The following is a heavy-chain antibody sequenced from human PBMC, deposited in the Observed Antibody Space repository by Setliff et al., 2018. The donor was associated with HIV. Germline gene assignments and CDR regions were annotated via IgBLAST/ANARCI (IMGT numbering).Heavy chain of an antibody. V-gene: IGHV4-30-4*08. CDR1: GGSISSGDYY. Sequence: SETLSLTCTVSGGSISSGDYYWGWIRQPPGKGLEWIGYIYYSGSTYYNPSLKSRVTISVDTSKNQFSLKLSSVTPADTAVYYCARIFGDQGYYYGMDVWGQGTTVTVSS. CDR3: ARIFGDQGYYYGMDV. J-gene: IGHJ6*02. CDR2: IYYSGST. D-gene: IGHD3-3*01.